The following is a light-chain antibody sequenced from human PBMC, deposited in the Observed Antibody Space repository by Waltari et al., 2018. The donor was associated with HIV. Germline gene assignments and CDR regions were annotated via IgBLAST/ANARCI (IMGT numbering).Light chain of an antibody. V-gene: IGKV3D-15*01. J-gene: IGKJ4*01. CDR2: EAS. Sequence: EILMMQSPATLSVSLGIRVTLSCRANQSLGSNVAWYHQRPGQTPRLLVSEASTRAPDTPTRFTGSGSGTKFTLTIISLQSEDFGVYFCQQYSDWPLTFGGGTKVDIK. CDR1: QSLGSN. CDR3: QQYSDWPLT.